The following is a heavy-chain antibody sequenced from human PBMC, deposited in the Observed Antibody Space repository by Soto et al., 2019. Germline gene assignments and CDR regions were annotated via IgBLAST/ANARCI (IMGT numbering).Heavy chain of an antibody. CDR3: ARLHSTTPPYYFDY. Sequence: QVLLVQSGIEVKKPGASVKISCKASGYTFISYYIHWVRQAPGQGLEWMGVINPSGGNTAYAQKFQGSVTITRATSTTTLYMELRSLSSDDTAVYYCARLHSTTPPYYFDYWGQGTLVTASS. D-gene: IGHD2-2*01. CDR1: GYTFISYY. J-gene: IGHJ4*02. V-gene: IGHV1-46*01. CDR2: INPSGGNT.